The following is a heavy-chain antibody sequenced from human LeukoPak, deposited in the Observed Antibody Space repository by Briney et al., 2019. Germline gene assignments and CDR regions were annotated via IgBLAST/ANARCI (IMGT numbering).Heavy chain of an antibody. CDR2: IYPGDSDA. J-gene: IGHJ4*02. Sequence: GESLQISCKGSGYSFNSYWIGWVRQMPGKGLKWMGIIYPGDSDARYSLSFQGQVTISADKSISTAYLQWSSLKASDTAMYYCARRRDLYSGSYYPFDYWGQGTLVTVSS. CDR3: ARRRDLYSGSYYPFDY. D-gene: IGHD1-26*01. CDR1: GYSFNSYW. V-gene: IGHV5-51*01.